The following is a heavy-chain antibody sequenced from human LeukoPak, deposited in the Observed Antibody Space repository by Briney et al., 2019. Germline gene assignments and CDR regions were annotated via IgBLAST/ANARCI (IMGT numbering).Heavy chain of an antibody. V-gene: IGHV4-38-2*01. CDR2: IYHSGST. CDR1: TYSISSDCY. CDR3: ARGLQSLGYFDY. D-gene: IGHD4-11*01. Sequence: SETLSLTCGVSTYSISSDCYWGWIRQPPGKGLEWIGSIYHSGSTYYNPSLKSRVTISVDTSKNQFSLKLSSVTAADTAVYYRARGLQSLGYFDYWGQGTLVSVSS. J-gene: IGHJ4*02.